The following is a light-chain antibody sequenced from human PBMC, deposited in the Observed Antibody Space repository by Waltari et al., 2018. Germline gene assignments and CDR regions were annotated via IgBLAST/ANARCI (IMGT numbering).Light chain of an antibody. CDR2: VSSDGSH. V-gene: IGLV4-69*01. Sequence: QLVLTQSPSASASLGASVKLTCTLRSGHSSYAIAWLQQQPEKGPRYLMKVSSDGSHSRGDVIPDRFSGSSSGAERYLSISRLQYEDEADYYCQTWGTDTVVFGGGTKLTVL. J-gene: IGLJ2*01. CDR1: SGHSSYA. CDR3: QTWGTDTVV.